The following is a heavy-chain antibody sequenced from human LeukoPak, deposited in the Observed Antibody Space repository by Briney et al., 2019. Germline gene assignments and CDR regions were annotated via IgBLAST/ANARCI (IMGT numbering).Heavy chain of an antibody. CDR2: ISGSGGST. D-gene: IGHD1-26*01. CDR1: GFTFSSYA. Sequence: GGSLRLSCAASGFTFSSYAMSWVRQAPGKGLEWVSAISGSGGSTHYADSVKGRFTISRDNSKNTLYLQMNSLRAEDTAVYYCAKDNSFLGIRGFDYWGQGTLVTVSS. V-gene: IGHV3-23*01. J-gene: IGHJ4*02. CDR3: AKDNSFLGIRGFDY.